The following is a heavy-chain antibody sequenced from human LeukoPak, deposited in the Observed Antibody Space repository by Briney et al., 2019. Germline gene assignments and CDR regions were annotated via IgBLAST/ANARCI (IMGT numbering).Heavy chain of an antibody. J-gene: IGHJ4*02. CDR2: ISSGSTYT. CDR3: ARVYSSGYYAEY. CDR1: GFTFSDYY. V-gene: IGHV3-11*05. Sequence: PGGSLRLSCAASGFTFSDYYMSWVRQAPGKGLEWVSYISSGSTYTNYADSVKGRFSISRDNAKNPLYLQMKSLRAEDTAVYCCARVYSSGYYAEYWGQGTLVTVSS. D-gene: IGHD3-22*01.